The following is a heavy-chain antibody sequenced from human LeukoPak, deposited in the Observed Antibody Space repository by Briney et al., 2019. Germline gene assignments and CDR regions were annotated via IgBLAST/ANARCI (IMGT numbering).Heavy chain of an antibody. CDR1: GFTFSSYA. CDR2: ISISGSDT. V-gene: IGHV3-21*05. D-gene: IGHD5-24*01. CDR3: ARGNNTFEMATLALDH. Sequence: GGSLRLSCAASGFTFSSYAMSWVRQAPGKGLDWLSYISISGSDTFYADSVSGRFTISRDNAKNSLFLQMNSLRVEDTAVYYCARGNNTFEMATLALDHWGQGALVTVSS. J-gene: IGHJ4*02.